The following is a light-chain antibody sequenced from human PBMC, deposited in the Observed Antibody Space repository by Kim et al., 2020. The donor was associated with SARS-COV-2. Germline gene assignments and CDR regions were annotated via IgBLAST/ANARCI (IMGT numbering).Light chain of an antibody. Sequence: SVGDRVTITCRASQSISRYLNWNQQKPGKAPKLLIYVASSLESGVSSRFSGSGSGTEFTLTINSLQPEDFATYYCQQSYSSTPLTFGGGTKVDIK. CDR3: QQSYSSTPLT. CDR1: QSISRY. CDR2: VAS. J-gene: IGKJ4*01. V-gene: IGKV1-39*01.